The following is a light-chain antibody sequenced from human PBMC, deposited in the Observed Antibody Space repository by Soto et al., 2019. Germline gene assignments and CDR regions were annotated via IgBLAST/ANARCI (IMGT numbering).Light chain of an antibody. V-gene: IGKV3-20*01. CDR1: QSVTNNY. J-gene: IGKJ1*01. CDR3: QQYGSSIQT. Sequence: EIVLTQFPGTLGLSPGERATLSCRASQSVTNNYLAWYQQRPGQPPKLLIFGASNRATGIPDWLSGSGSGTDFTLTISRMEPEDFAVYYCQQYGSSIQTFGQGTKVDIK. CDR2: GAS.